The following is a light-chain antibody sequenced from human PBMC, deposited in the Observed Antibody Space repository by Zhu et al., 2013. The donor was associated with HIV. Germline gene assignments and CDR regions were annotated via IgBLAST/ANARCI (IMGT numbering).Light chain of an antibody. V-gene: IGKV1-39*01. CDR1: QTISSY. J-gene: IGKJ5*01. Sequence: DIRMTQSPSSLSASVGDRVTITCRASQTISSYLNWYQQKPGKAPKLLIYAASSLQSGVPSKFSGSGSGTDFTLTISSLQPEDFATYYCQQSYSIPFTFGQGTRLEIK. CDR3: QQSYSIPFT. CDR2: AAS.